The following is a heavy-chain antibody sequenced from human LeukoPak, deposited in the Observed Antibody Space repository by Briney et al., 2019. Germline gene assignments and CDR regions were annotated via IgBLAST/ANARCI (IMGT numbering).Heavy chain of an antibody. J-gene: IGHJ4*02. D-gene: IGHD1-14*01. CDR3: TTDFGVPDRPVGY. Sequence: GGSLRLSCAASGFTFSNAWMSWVRQAPGKGLEWVGRIKSKTDGGTTDYAAHVKGRFTISRDDSKNTLYLQMNSLKTEDTAMYYCTTDFGVPDRPVGYWGQGTLVTVSS. CDR2: IKSKTDGGTT. V-gene: IGHV3-15*01. CDR1: GFTFSNAW.